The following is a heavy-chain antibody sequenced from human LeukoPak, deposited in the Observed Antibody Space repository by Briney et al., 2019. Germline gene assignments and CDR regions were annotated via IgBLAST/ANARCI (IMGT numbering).Heavy chain of an antibody. D-gene: IGHD5-24*01. Sequence: SETLSLTCTVSGGSVSSGSYYWSWIRQPPGKGLEWIGYIYYSGSTNYNPSLKSRVTISVDTSKNQFSLKLSSVTAADTAVYYCAGVLEMATIGVASPATYYFDYWGQGTLVTVSS. J-gene: IGHJ4*02. V-gene: IGHV4-61*01. CDR1: GGSVSSGSYY. CDR2: IYYSGST. CDR3: AGVLEMATIGVASPATYYFDY.